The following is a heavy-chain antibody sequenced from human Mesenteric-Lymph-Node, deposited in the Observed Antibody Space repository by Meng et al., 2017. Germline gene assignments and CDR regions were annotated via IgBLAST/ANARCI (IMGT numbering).Heavy chain of an antibody. CDR1: GGSISSSSYF. V-gene: IGHV4-39*07. J-gene: IGHJ4*02. D-gene: IGHD6-13*01. CDR2: IYYSGST. Sequence: SETLSLTCTVSGGSISSSSYFWAWIRQPPGKGLEWIGSIYYSGSTNYNPSLQSRVTISVDTSKNQFSLKLTSMTAADAALYYCATDPRAAAGHWGQGTLVTVSS. CDR3: ATDPRAAAGH.